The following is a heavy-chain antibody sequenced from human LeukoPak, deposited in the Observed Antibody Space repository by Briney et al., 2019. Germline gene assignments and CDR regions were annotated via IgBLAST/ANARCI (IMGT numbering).Heavy chain of an antibody. CDR3: ARYSALMWELNLSIVAFDI. CDR1: GGSISSSNW. Sequence: SGTLSLTCAVSGGSISSSNWWSGVRQPPGKGLEWIGEIYHSGSTNYNPSLKSRVTISVDKPKNQFSLNLSSVTAADTAVYYCARYSALMWELNLSIVAFDIWGQGTMVTVSS. J-gene: IGHJ3*02. D-gene: IGHD1-26*01. V-gene: IGHV4-4*02. CDR2: IYHSGST.